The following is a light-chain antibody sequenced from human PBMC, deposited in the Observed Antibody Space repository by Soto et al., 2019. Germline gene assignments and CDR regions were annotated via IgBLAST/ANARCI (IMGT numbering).Light chain of an antibody. CDR1: SSDVGGYNY. J-gene: IGLJ3*02. CDR3: SSYAGSNNWV. CDR2: EVS. Sequence: QSALTQPPSASGSPGQSVTISCTGTSSDVGGYNYVSWYQHHPGKAPKFMIYEVSKRPSGVPDRFSGSKSGNTASLTVSGLQAEDEADYYCSSYAGSNNWVFGGGTKVTVL. V-gene: IGLV2-8*01.